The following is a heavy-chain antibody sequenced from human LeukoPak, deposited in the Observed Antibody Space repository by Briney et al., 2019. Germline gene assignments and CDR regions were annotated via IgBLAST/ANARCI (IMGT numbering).Heavy chain of an antibody. V-gene: IGHV4-4*07. J-gene: IGHJ6*04. CDR2: IYSSGST. CDR1: GGSISIYY. CDR3: ARDGVVYV. D-gene: IGHD3-3*01. Sequence: PSETLSLTCTVSGGSISIYYWSWIRQPAGKGLEWIGRIYSSGSTNYNPSLKSRVSMSIDTSKNQFSLKLSSVTAADTAVYYCARDGVVYVWGKGTTVTVSS.